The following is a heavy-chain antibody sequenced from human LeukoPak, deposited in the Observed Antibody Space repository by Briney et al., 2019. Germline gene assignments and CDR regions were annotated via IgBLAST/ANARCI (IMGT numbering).Heavy chain of an antibody. V-gene: IGHV6-1*01. CDR3: TRGSNLAFDV. CDR2: TYYRSKWYN. Sequence: SQTLSLSFAISGDSVSSNSATWDWIRQSPSRGLEWLGRTYYRSKWYNEYAPSLRSRIIINPDTSQNQFSLQLNSVIPEDTALYYCTRGSNLAFDVWAQGTMVTVSS. J-gene: IGHJ3*01. D-gene: IGHD1-14*01. CDR1: GDSVSSNSAT.